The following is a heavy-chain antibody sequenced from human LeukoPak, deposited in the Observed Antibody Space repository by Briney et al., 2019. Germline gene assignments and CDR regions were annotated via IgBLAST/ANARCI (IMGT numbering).Heavy chain of an antibody. CDR1: GFTFSSYA. D-gene: IGHD6-13*01. J-gene: IGHJ5*02. CDR2: ISGSGGST. Sequence: GGSLRLSCAASGFTFSSYAMSWVRQAPGKGLEWVSAISGSGGSTYYADSVKGRFTISRDNSKNTLYLQMNSLRAEDTAVYYCARDIGKRIAAAGTSWFDPWGQGTLVTVSS. CDR3: ARDIGKRIAAAGTSWFDP. V-gene: IGHV3-23*01.